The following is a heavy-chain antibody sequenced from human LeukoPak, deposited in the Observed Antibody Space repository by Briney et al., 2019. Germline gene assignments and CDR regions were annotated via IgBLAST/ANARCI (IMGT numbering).Heavy chain of an antibody. V-gene: IGHV3-49*04. CDR2: IRSKAYGGTT. D-gene: IGHD4-23*01. CDR3: TRVGMTTVAHFDY. J-gene: IGHJ4*02. CDR1: GFTFGDYV. Sequence: GGSLRLSCIAPGFTFGDYVMSWVRQAPGQGLEWVGFIRSKAYGGTTEYVASVKGRFTISRDDSKSIAYLQMNSLKTEDTAVYYCTRVGMTTVAHFDYWGQGTLVTVSS.